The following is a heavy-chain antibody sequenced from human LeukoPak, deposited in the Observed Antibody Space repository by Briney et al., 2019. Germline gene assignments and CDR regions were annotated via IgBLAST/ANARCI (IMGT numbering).Heavy chain of an antibody. CDR2: ISSSGSTI. D-gene: IGHD6-6*01. Sequence: GGSLRLSCAASGFTFSSYERNWVRQAPGKGLEWVSYISSSGSTIYYADSVKGRFTISRDNAKNSLYLQMNSLRAEDTAVYYCARDRYSSSPDYWGQGTLVTVSS. J-gene: IGHJ4*02. V-gene: IGHV3-48*03. CDR1: GFTFSSYE. CDR3: ARDRYSSSPDY.